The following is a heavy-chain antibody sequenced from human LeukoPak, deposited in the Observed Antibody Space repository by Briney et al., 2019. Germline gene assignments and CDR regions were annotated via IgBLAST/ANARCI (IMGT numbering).Heavy chain of an antibody. D-gene: IGHD3-10*01. CDR3: ARVTMVRGAALYGMDV. CDR1: GGSISSGDYY. V-gene: IGHV4-30-4*01. Sequence: SETLSLTCTVSGGSISSGDYYWSWIRQPPGKGLEWIGYIYYSGSTYYNPSLKSRVTISVDTSKNQFSLKLSSVTAADTAVYYCARVTMVRGAALYGMDVWGQGTTVTVSS. J-gene: IGHJ6*02. CDR2: IYYSGST.